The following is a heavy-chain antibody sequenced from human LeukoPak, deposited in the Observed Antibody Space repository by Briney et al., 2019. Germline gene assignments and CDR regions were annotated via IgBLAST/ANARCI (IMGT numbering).Heavy chain of an antibody. V-gene: IGHV3-74*01. D-gene: IGHD3-10*02. J-gene: IGHJ4*02. CDR2: INSDETST. CDR3: VRDIYIRRDSWYDVRTFEN. CDR1: GHAFSNYW. Sequence: GGSLRLFCEAPGHAFSNYWMHWVRQAPRKGLVWVSRINSDETSTTYADSVKGRFTISRDNAKNTLYLQMNSLRVEDTAVYYCVRDIYIRRDSWYDVRTFENRGQGTLVTVSS.